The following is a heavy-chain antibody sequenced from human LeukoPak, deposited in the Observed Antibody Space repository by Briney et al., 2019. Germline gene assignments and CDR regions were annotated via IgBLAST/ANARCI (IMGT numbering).Heavy chain of an antibody. CDR2: IRYDGSNT. Sequence: GGSLRLSCAASGFTFNNYGMHWVRQAPGKGLEWLAFIRYDGSNTYYADSVKGRFTVSRDDSKNTLYQQMNSLRGDDTAVYYCAKDGTSYYYIYYWGQGTLVTVSS. V-gene: IGHV3-30*02. CDR1: GFTFNNYG. D-gene: IGHD2/OR15-2a*01. J-gene: IGHJ4*02. CDR3: AKDGTSYYYIYY.